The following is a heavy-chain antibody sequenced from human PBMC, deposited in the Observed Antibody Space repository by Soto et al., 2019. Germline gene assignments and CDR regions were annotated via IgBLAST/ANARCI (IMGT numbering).Heavy chain of an antibody. Sequence: QVPLVQSGAEVKKPGSSVKVSCKASGGTFSSYTISWVRQVTGKGLEWMGRIIPIFGIANYAQKFQGRVTTTAYKSISTAYMDLSSLRSEDTAVYYYARSPPPREMELRHWFDHWGQGTLVTVSS. CDR2: IIPIFGIA. V-gene: IGHV1-69*02. J-gene: IGHJ5*02. CDR3: ARSPPPREMELRHWFDH. CDR1: GGTFSSYT. D-gene: IGHD1-7*01.